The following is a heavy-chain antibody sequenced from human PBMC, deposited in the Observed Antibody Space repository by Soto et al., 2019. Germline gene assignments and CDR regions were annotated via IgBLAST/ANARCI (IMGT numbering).Heavy chain of an antibody. CDR3: ARGKGMEENYYYYGMDV. CDR2: INGGNGNT. J-gene: IGHJ6*02. D-gene: IGHD1-1*01. CDR1: GYSFSTHS. Sequence: ASVKVSCKASGYSFSTHSIHWVRQAPGQGLEWMGWINGGNGNTKYSQKFRDRVTITRDASASTGYTELSSLRSEDTAVYYCARGKGMEENYYYYGMDVWGQGTTVTVSS. V-gene: IGHV1-3*01.